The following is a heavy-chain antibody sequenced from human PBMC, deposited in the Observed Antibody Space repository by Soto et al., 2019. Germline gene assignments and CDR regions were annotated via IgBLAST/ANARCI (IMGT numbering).Heavy chain of an antibody. D-gene: IGHD4-17*01. J-gene: IGHJ5*02. CDR1: GFSFSSHA. CDR2: IAYDGSTK. Sequence: QVLLVESGGGVVQPGTSLRLSCAGSGFSFSSHAINWVRQAPGKGLEWVAIIAYDGSTKYYADSVKGRFTISRDNTENTFYLELNGLRGEDTALYYCARAQSSTVITSSHLDPWGRGTLVTVSS. V-gene: IGHV3-30-3*01. CDR3: ARAQSSTVITSSHLDP.